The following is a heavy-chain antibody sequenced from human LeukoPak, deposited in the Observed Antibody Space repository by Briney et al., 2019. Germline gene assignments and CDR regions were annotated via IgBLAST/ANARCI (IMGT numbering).Heavy chain of an antibody. Sequence: GGSLRLSCAASGFIFSTYGMHWVRQAPGKGLEWVAFIRNDGSDKYYAVSVKGRFTISRDNSKNTLYLQMNSLRAEDTALYYCAKDRAYGQFLWGNDYWGQGTLVTVSS. CDR3: AKDRAYGQFLWGNDY. CDR2: IRNDGSDK. J-gene: IGHJ4*02. D-gene: IGHD2-21*01. V-gene: IGHV3-30*02. CDR1: GFIFSTYG.